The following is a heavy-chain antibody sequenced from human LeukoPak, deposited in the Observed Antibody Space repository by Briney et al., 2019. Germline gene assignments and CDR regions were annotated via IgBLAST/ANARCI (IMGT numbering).Heavy chain of an antibody. D-gene: IGHD6-19*01. Sequence: ASVKVSCKASGGTFSSYAISWVRQAPGQGLQWMGGIIPIFGTANYAQKFQGRVTMTRNTSISTAYMELSSLRSEDTAVYYCAGSNGPWGQGTMVTVSS. CDR1: GGTFSSYA. CDR3: AGSNGP. J-gene: IGHJ3*01. V-gene: IGHV1-69*05. CDR2: IIPIFGTA.